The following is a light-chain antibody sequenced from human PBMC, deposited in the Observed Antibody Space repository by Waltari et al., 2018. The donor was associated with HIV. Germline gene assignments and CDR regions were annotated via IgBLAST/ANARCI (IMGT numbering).Light chain of an antibody. CDR1: SSDVGSYTL. CDR2: EVT. Sequence: SALTQPASASGSPAPSITISCTGTSSDVGSYTLVSCHQQLPGTAPKHMSYEVTKRPSGVSNHFSASKSGNTASLTISGLQAEDEADYYCCSDAGGNTLVFGGGTKLTVL. CDR3: CSDAGGNTLV. J-gene: IGLJ2*01. V-gene: IGLV2-23*02.